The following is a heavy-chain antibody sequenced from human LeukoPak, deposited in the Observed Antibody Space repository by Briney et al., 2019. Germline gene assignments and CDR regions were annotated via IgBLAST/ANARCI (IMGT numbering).Heavy chain of an antibody. J-gene: IGHJ3*02. CDR3: AREVPELNNAFDI. Sequence: ASXKVSCKASGGTFISYAISWVRQAPGQGLEWMGRIIPIFGTANYAQKFQGRVTITTDESTSTAYMELSSLRSEDTAVYYCAREVPELNNAFDIWGQGTMVTVSS. CDR2: IIPIFGTA. D-gene: IGHD1-26*01. CDR1: GGTFISYA. V-gene: IGHV1-69*05.